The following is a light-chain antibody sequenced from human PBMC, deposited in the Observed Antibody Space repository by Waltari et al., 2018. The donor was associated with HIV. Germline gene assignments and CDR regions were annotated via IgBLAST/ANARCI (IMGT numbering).Light chain of an antibody. CDR1: QSLSSSY. V-gene: IGKV3-20*01. Sequence: ENVLTQSPGTLSLSPGDRATISCRASQSLSSSYLAWYQHKPGQAPRLLVYGASTRATGIPDRFSGSGSGTDFTLTISRLEPEDFAVYYCQQYGSLFGQGTKLEIK. J-gene: IGKJ2*01. CDR3: QQYGSL. CDR2: GAS.